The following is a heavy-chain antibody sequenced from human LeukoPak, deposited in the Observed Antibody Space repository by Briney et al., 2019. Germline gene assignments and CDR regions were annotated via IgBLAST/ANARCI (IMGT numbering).Heavy chain of an antibody. D-gene: IGHD2-15*01. Sequence: GGSLRLSCAASGFTFSIYAMSWVRQAPGKGLEWVSGISGSGGSTYYADSVKGRFTISSDNSKNTLYLQMNSLRGEDTAVYYCARGHCSGGSCYSVYYYYYGMDVWGQGTTVTVSS. V-gene: IGHV3-23*01. CDR3: ARGHCSGGSCYSVYYYYYGMDV. CDR1: GFTFSIYA. J-gene: IGHJ6*02. CDR2: ISGSGGST.